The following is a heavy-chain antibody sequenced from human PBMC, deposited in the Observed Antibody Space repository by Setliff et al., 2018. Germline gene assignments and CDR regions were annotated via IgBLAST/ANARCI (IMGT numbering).Heavy chain of an antibody. J-gene: IGHJ4*02. V-gene: IGHV4-34*01. D-gene: IGHD1-26*01. Sequence: ETLSLTCAVYGGSFSGYYWTWIRQPPGKGPEWIGEINHSESSNYNPSLNSRVTISVDTSKNQFSLNLSSVTAADTAVYYCARGPRYSGSYYVNYWGQGTLVTVSS. CDR2: INHSESS. CDR1: GGSFSGYY. CDR3: ARGPRYSGSYYVNY.